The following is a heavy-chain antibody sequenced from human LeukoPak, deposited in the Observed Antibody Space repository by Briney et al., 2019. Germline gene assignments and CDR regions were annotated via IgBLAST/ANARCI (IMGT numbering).Heavy chain of an antibody. CDR1: GFTFSSYA. J-gene: IGHJ4*02. CDR2: ISGSGGST. Sequence: GGSLKLSCAASGFTFSSYAMSWARQPQGKGREWFSAISGSGGSTYYADSVKGRFTISRDNSKNTLYLQMNSLRAEDTAVYYCAKDGRGYCSSTSCYYSWGQGTLVTVSS. V-gene: IGHV3-23*01. CDR3: AKDGRGYCSSTSCYYS. D-gene: IGHD2-2*01.